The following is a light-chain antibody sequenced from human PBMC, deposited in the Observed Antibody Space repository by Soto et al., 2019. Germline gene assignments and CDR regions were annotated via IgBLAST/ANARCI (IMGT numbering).Light chain of an antibody. CDR2: KAS. CDR1: QTISSW. J-gene: IGKJ1*01. CDR3: QHYNSYSEA. V-gene: IGKV1-5*03. Sequence: DIQMNQSASTVSGYVGDRVTITCRASQTISSWLAWYQQKPGKAPKLLIYKASTLKSGVPSRFSGSGSGTEFTLTISSLQPDDFATYYCQHYNSYSEAFAQGTKV.